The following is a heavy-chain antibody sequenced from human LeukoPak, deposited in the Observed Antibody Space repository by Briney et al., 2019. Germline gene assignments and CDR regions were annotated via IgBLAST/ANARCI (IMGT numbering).Heavy chain of an antibody. D-gene: IGHD3-10*01. J-gene: IGHJ3*02. CDR1: GFTFSDYY. V-gene: IGHV3-11*04. CDR3: ARGLWFGQYRMGAFDI. CDR2: ISSSGSTI. Sequence: GGSLRLSCAASGFTFSDYYMSWIRQAPGKGLEWVSYISSSGSTIYYADSVKGRFTISRDNAKNSLYLQMNSLRAEDTAVYYCARGLWFGQYRMGAFDIWGQGTMVTVSS.